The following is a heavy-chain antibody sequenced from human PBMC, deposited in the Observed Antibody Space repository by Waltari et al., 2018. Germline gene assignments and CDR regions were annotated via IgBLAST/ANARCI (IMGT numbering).Heavy chain of an antibody. J-gene: IGHJ4*02. CDR1: GFTFSTYW. Sequence: EVHLVESGGGLVQPGGSLRLSCAASGFTFSTYWMHWVRHAPGNGLVWVSRINSEGRKRDYADSVKGRFTISRDNAKNTVYLKMNSLRAEDTAVYYCAGGLMIHEYWGQGTLVTVSS. CDR3: AGGLMIHEY. D-gene: IGHD3-16*01. CDR2: INSEGRKR. V-gene: IGHV3-74*01.